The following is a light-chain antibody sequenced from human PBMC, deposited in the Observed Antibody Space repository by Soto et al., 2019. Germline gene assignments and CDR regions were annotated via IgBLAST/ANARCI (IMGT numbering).Light chain of an antibody. CDR3: CSYAGSFTWV. Sequence: QSALTQPRSVSGSPGQSVSISCTGSSSDIGNYNFVSWYQQHPGKAPKLMISDVSVRPSGVPDRFSGSKSGNTASLTISGLQAEDDADYHCCSYAGSFTWVFGGGTKLTVL. V-gene: IGLV2-11*01. CDR2: DVS. CDR1: SSDIGNYNF. J-gene: IGLJ3*02.